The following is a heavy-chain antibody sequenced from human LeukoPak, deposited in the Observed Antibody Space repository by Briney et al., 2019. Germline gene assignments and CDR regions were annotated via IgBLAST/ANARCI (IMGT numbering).Heavy chain of an antibody. CDR3: ARGGYSSSSEGDWFDP. CDR2: INPSGGST. D-gene: IGHD6-6*01. V-gene: IGHV1-46*01. CDR1: GYTFTSYY. J-gene: IGHJ5*02. Sequence: GASVKVSCRASGYTFTSYYMHWVRQAPGQGLEWMGIINPSGGSTSYAQKFQGRVTMTRDMSTSTVYMELSSLRSGDTAVYYCARGGYSSSSEGDWFDPWGQGTLVTVSS.